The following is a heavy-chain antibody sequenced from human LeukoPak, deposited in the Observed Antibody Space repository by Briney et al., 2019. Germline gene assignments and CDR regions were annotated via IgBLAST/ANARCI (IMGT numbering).Heavy chain of an antibody. V-gene: IGHV4-34*01. Sequence: SETLSLTCAVYGGSFSGYYWSWIRQPPGNGLEWIGEINHSGSTNYNPSLKSRVTISVDTSKNQFSLKLSSVTAADTAVYYCARDPYYDSSGYYGKVHPRHPSSRNWFDPWGQGTLVTVSS. J-gene: IGHJ5*02. CDR2: INHSGST. D-gene: IGHD3-22*01. CDR3: ARDPYYDSSGYYGKVHPRHPSSRNWFDP. CDR1: GGSFSGYY.